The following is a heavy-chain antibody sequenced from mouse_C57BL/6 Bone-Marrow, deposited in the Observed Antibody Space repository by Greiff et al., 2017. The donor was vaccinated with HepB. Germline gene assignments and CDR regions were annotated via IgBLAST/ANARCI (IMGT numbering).Heavy chain of an antibody. CDR1: GYTFTDYE. CDR2: IDPETGGT. D-gene: IGHD2-2*01. Sequence: QVQLQQSGAELVRPGASVTLSCKASGYTFTDYEMHWVKQTPVHGLEWIGAIDPETGGTAYNQKFKGKAILTADKSSSTAYMELRSLTSEDSAVYYCTRTMVTSMDYWGQGTSVTVSS. CDR3: TRTMVTSMDY. J-gene: IGHJ4*01. V-gene: IGHV1-15*01.